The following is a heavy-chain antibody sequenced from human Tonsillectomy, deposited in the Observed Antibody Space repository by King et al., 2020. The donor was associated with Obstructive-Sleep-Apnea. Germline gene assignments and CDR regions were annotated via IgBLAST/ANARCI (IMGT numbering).Heavy chain of an antibody. V-gene: IGHV2-26*01. CDR2: IFSNDEK. CDR1: GFSLSNARMG. J-gene: IGHJ2*01. D-gene: IGHD6-13*01. CDR3: ARIRGLAAARDLLGDWYFDL. Sequence: VTLKESGPVLVKPTETLTLTCTVSGFSLSNARMGVSWIRQPPGKALEWLAHIFSNDEKSYSTSLKSRLTISKDTSKSQVVLTMTNMDPVDTATYYCARIRGLAAARDLLGDWYFDLWGRGTLVTVSS.